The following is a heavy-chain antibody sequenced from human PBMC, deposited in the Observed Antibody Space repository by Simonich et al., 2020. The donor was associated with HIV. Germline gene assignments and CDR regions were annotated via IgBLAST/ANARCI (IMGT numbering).Heavy chain of an antibody. CDR3: YGDYGEYYFDH. J-gene: IGHJ4*02. CDR1: GGSFSGYY. D-gene: IGHD4-17*01. Sequence: QVQLQQWGAGLLKPSETLSLTCAVYGGSFSGYYWSWIRQPPGKGLEWIGSIYHGGGTYYNPSLKSRLTISVDTSKNQFSLKMSSLTAADTAVYYCYGDYGEYYFDHWSQGTLVTVSS. CDR2: IYHGGGT. V-gene: IGHV4-34*03.